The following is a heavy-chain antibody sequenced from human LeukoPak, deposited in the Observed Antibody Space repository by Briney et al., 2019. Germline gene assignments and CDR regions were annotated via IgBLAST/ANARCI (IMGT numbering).Heavy chain of an antibody. CDR1: GYTFTSYD. CDR3: ARGGRSRVGATF. CDR2: MNPNSGIT. D-gene: IGHD1-26*01. J-gene: IGHJ4*02. Sequence: ASVKVSCKASGYTFTSYDINWVRQATGQGLEWMGWMNPNSGITGYAQKFQGRVTMTRNTSISTAYMELSSLRSEDTAVYYCARGGRSRVGATFWGQGTLVTVSS. V-gene: IGHV1-8*01.